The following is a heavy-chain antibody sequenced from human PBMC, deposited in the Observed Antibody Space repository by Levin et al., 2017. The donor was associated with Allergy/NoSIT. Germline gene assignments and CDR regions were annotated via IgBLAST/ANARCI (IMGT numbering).Heavy chain of an antibody. V-gene: IGHV3-33*01. J-gene: IGHJ4*02. D-gene: IGHD3-9*01. CDR3: ARDNAPFFLTGYLVY. CDR1: GFTFSSYG. CDR2: IWYDGSNK. Sequence: GESLKISCAASGFTFSSYGMHWVRQAPGKGLEWVAVIWYDGSNKYYADSVKGRFTISRDNSKNTLYLQMNSLRAEDTAVYYCARDNAPFFLTGYLVYWGQGTLVTVSS.